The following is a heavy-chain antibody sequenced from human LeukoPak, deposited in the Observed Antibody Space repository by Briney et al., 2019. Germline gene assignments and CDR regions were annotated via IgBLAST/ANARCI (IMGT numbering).Heavy chain of an antibody. CDR1: GFTFGTYS. V-gene: IGHV3-21*04. J-gene: IGHJ3*02. CDR2: ISSSSRSI. D-gene: IGHD3-10*01. Sequence: GGSLRLSCAASGFTFGTYSMNWVRQAPGKGLEWVSSISSSSRSIYYADSVKGRFTISRDNAKNSLYLQMNSLRAEDTALYYCAKDKGMYYYGSSDAFDIWGQGTMVTVSS. CDR3: AKDKGMYYYGSSDAFDI.